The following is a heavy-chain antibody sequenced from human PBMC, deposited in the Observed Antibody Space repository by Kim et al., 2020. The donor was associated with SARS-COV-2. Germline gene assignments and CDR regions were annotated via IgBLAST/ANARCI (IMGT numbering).Heavy chain of an antibody. Sequence: GGSLRLSCAASGFTFSSYAMSWVRQAPGKGLEWVSAISGSGGSTYYADSVKGRFTISRDNSKNTLYLQMNSLRAEDTAVYYCAKDSSSWYWGLGAHPDYWGQGTLVTVSS. CDR3: AKDSSSWYWGLGAHPDY. D-gene: IGHD6-13*01. CDR1: GFTFSSYA. J-gene: IGHJ4*02. CDR2: ISGSGGST. V-gene: IGHV3-23*01.